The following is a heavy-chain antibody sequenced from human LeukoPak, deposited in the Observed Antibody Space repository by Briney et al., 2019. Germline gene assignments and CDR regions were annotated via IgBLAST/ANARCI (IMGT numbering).Heavy chain of an antibody. CDR1: EFIVSANY. CDR3: ARMASRITIFGVVILKKHFDY. V-gene: IGHV4-34*01. D-gene: IGHD3-3*01. Sequence: GSLRLSCAASEFIVSANYMSWIRQPPGKGLEWIEEINPSGSTNYNPSLKSRVTISVDTSKNQFSLKLSSVTAADTAVYYCARMASRITIFGVVILKKHFDYWGQGTLVTVSS. CDR2: INPSGST. J-gene: IGHJ4*02.